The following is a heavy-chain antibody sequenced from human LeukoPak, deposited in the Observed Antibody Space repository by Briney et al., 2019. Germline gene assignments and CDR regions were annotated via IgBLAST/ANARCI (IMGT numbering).Heavy chain of an antibody. V-gene: IGHV3-11*05. Sequence: GGSLRLSCAASGFTFSDYYMSWIRQAPGKGLEWVSYISDSRTYTKYADSVKGRFTISRDNAKNSLYLQMNSLTAEDTAIYYCARDSGYSYADDYWGQGTLVTVSS. D-gene: IGHD5-18*01. CDR2: ISDSRTYT. J-gene: IGHJ4*02. CDR1: GFTFSDYY. CDR3: ARDSGYSYADDY.